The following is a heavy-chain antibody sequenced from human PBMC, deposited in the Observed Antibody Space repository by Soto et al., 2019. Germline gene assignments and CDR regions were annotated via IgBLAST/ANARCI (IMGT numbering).Heavy chain of an antibody. CDR3: ARSGQVGNWFDP. Sequence: QVQLVQSGAEVKKPGASVKVSCKASGYTFTSYDINWVRQATGQGLEWMGWMNPNSGNTGYAQKFQGSVTMTRNTSISTAYMELSSMRSEETAVYYCARSGQVGNWFDPWGQGTLVTVSS. CDR1: GYTFTSYD. J-gene: IGHJ5*02. V-gene: IGHV1-8*01. CDR2: MNPNSGNT. D-gene: IGHD3-3*01.